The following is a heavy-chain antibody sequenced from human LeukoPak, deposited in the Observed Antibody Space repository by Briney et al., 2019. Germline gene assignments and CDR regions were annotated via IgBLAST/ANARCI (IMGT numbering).Heavy chain of an antibody. D-gene: IGHD4-17*01. J-gene: IGHJ6*03. CDR2: IYSGGST. CDR1: GFTVSSNY. Sequence: GGSLRLSCAAAGFTVSSNYMSWVRQAPGKGLEWVSVIYSGGSTYYADSVKGRFTISRDNSKNTLYLQMNSLRAEDTAVYYCASRKGTTVTDDYYYYYMDVWGKGTTVTASS. V-gene: IGHV3-53*01. CDR3: ASRKGTTVTDDYYYYYMDV.